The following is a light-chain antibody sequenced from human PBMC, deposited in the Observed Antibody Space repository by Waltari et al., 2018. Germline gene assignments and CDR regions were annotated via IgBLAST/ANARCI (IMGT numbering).Light chain of an antibody. CDR1: QSVTSTY. Sequence: EIVLTQSPGTLSLSPGERATLSCRASQSVTSTYLAWYQQKPGQAPRLLIYCVSSSATGIPDRFSGSWSWTDFTLTISRLDPEDFALYYCQQYGDSPLTFGGGTKVEIK. J-gene: IGKJ4*01. V-gene: IGKV3-20*01. CDR2: CVS. CDR3: QQYGDSPLT.